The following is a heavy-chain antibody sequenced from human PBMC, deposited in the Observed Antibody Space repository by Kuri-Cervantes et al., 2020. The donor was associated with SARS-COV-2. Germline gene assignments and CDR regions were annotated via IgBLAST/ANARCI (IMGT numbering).Heavy chain of an antibody. CDR1: GFTFSSYG. CDR2: IWYDGSNK. J-gene: IGHJ4*02. CDR3: AREGGYRTSSSFDY. D-gene: IGHD3-16*02. V-gene: IGHV3-33*01. Sequence: GESLKISCAASGFTFSSYGMHWVRQAPGKGLEWVAVIWYDGSNKYYADSVKGRFTISRDNAKNTLYLQMNSMRAEDTAVYYCAREGGYRTSSSFDYWGQGTLVTVSS.